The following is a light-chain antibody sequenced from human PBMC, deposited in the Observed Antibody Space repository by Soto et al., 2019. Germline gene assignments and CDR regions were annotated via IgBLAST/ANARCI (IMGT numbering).Light chain of an antibody. J-gene: IGLJ1*01. CDR1: SSDVGGYNY. CDR2: DVR. V-gene: IGLV2-11*01. CDR3: CSYAGSYTFV. Sequence: QSALTQPRSVSGSPGQSVTISCTGTSSDVGGYNYVSRYQQHPGRAPKVMIYDVRTRPSGVPDRFSGSKSGNTASLTISELQAEDEADYYCCSYAGSYTFVFGTGTKLTVL.